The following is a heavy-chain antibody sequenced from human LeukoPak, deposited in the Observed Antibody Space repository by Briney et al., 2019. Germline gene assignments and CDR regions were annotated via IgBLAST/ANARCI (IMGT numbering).Heavy chain of an antibody. D-gene: IGHD3-9*01. CDR1: GYTFTSYD. J-gene: IGHJ6*02. CDR2: MNPNSGNT. Sequence: ASVKVSCKASGYTFTSYDINWVRQATGQGLEWMGWMNPNSGNTGYAQKFQGRVTMTRNTSISTAYMELSSLRSEDTAVYYCAGERNLRYFDWLLFDSGGMDVWGQGTTVTVSS. V-gene: IGHV1-8*01. CDR3: AGERNLRYFDWLLFDSGGMDV.